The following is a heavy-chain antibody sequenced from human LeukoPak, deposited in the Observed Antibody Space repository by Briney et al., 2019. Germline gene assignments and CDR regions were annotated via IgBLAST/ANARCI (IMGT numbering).Heavy chain of an antibody. J-gene: IGHJ6*03. CDR2: IVPMFNVA. CDR1: GDTLNSYA. Sequence: SVNVSCKTSGDTLNSYAINSVRQPPGQGLEWMGSIVPMFNVATYAPKLQGRLTITADISTNIVDMELRSLTSEDAAVYYCARGRYTSDRSGFYYYSMDVWGKGTTVTVSS. V-gene: IGHV1-69*04. CDR3: ARGRYTSDRSGFYYYSMDV. D-gene: IGHD2-2*02.